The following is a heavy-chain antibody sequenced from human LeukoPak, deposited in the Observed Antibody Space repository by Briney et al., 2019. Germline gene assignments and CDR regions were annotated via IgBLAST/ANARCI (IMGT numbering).Heavy chain of an antibody. Sequence: GGSLRLSCAASGFTVSSNYMSWVRQAPGKGLEWVSVIYSGGSTYYADSVKGRFTISRDNSKNTLYLQMNSLRAEDTAVYYCAREECSSTSCGNYWGQGTLVTVSS. V-gene: IGHV3-53*01. D-gene: IGHD2-2*01. J-gene: IGHJ4*02. CDR3: AREECSSTSCGNY. CDR2: IYSGGST. CDR1: GFTVSSNY.